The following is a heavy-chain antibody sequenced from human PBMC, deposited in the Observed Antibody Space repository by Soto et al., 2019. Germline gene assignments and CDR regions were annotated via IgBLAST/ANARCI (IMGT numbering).Heavy chain of an antibody. V-gene: IGHV3-23*01. CDR1: GFTFSSYA. CDR3: AKDGSYAPSGMDV. D-gene: IGHD1-26*01. J-gene: IGHJ6*02. CDR2: ISGSGGST. Sequence: GGSLRLSCAASGFTFSSYAMSWVRQAPGKGLEWVSAISGSGGSTYYAYSVKGRFTISRDNSKNTLYLQVNSLRAEETAVYYCAKDGSYAPSGMDVWGQGTSVTVSS.